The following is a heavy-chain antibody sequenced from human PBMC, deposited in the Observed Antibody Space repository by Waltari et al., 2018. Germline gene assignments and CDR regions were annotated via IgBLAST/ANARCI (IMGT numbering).Heavy chain of an antibody. CDR2: MFYSGST. CDR1: GSSITSDYC. V-gene: IGHV4-38-2*02. J-gene: IGHJ4*02. D-gene: IGHD4-17*01. Sequence: QVQLQESGAGLVKSSETLSLTCTVSGSSITSDYCWGWIRQPPGKGLEWIGSMFYSGSTYNHPSLSSLVTMSLDTSKKQFSLKLTSVTAADTAVYYCVRDPVTPRGLFDHWGQGTLVTVSS. CDR3: VRDPVTPRGLFDH.